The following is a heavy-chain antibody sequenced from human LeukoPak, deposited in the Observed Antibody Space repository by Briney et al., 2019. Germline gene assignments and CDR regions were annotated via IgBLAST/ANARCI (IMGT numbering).Heavy chain of an antibody. D-gene: IGHD3-10*01. CDR1: GGSVSSGSYY. CDR3: ARHRSGSFDY. V-gene: IGHV4-61*01. Sequence: SLTCTVSGGSVSSGSYYWSWIRQPPGKGLEWIGYIYYSGSTNYNPSLKSRVTISVDTSKNQFSLKLSSVTAADTAVYYCARHRSGSFDYWGQGTLVTVSS. CDR2: IYYSGST. J-gene: IGHJ4*02.